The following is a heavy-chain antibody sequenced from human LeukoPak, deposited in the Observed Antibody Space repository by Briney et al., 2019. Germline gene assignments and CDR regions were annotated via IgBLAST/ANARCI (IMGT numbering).Heavy chain of an antibody. CDR3: AKGGQQLVRGYYYYYYMDV. V-gene: IGHV3-23*01. Sequence: GGSLRLSCAASGFTFSSYAMSWVRQAPGKGLEWASAISGSGGSTYYADSVKGRFTISRDNSKNTLYLQMNSLRAEDTAVYCCAKGGQQLVRGYYYYYYMDVWGKGTTVTVSS. D-gene: IGHD6-6*01. CDR2: ISGSGGST. CDR1: GFTFSSYA. J-gene: IGHJ6*03.